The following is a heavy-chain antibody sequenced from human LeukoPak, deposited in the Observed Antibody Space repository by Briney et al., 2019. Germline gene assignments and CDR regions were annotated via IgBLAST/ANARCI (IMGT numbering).Heavy chain of an antibody. CDR1: GGSFSGYY. D-gene: IGHD3-16*01. CDR2: INHSGST. V-gene: IGHV4-34*01. J-gene: IGHJ4*02. CDR3: GRKPGTRGGFH. Sequence: SETLSLTCAVYGGSFSGYYWTWLRQPPGKGLEWIGEINHSGSTNYNPSLKSRITISVDTSKNQFSLKLISVTAADTAVYYCGRKPGTRGGFHGGQGTLVTVPS.